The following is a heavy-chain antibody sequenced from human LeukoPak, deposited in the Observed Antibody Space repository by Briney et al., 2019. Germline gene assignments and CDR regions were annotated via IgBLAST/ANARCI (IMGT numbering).Heavy chain of an antibody. V-gene: IGHV3-43*01. CDR1: GFTFDDYT. D-gene: IGHD5-18*01. CDR2: ISWDGGST. J-gene: IGHJ4*02. Sequence: PGRSLRLSCAVSGFTFDDYTMHWVRQAPGKGLEWVSLISWDGGSTYYADSVKGRFTISRDNSKNSLYLQMNSLRTEDTALYYCAKGGTAMVPDYWGQGTLVTVSS. CDR3: AKGGTAMVPDY.